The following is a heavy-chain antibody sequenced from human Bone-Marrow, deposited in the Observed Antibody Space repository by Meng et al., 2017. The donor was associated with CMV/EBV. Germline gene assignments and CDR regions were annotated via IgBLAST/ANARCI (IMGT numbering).Heavy chain of an antibody. J-gene: IGHJ4*02. CDR1: GYTFTGYY. Sequence: ASVKVSCKASGYTFTGYYMHWVRQAPGQGLECMGWINPNSGGTNYAQKFQGRVTMTRDTSTSTAYMELSRLRSYDTAVYYCAREHVSGGSGYASSGVGAYWGQGTLVPVSS. D-gene: IGHD5-12*01. CDR3: AREHVSGGSGYASSGVGAY. CDR2: INPNSGGT. V-gene: IGHV1-2*02.